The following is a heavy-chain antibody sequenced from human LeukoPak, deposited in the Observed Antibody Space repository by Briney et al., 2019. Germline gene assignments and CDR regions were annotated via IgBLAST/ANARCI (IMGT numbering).Heavy chain of an antibody. CDR1: GFTVSDNY. CDR2: MYSGGDT. D-gene: IGHD6-13*01. V-gene: IGHV3-53*01. J-gene: IGHJ5*02. CDR3: ARDAPQVPAAGVLAS. Sequence: GGSLRLSCAASGFTVSDNYMSWVRQAPGKGLEWVLVMYSGGDTYYANSVKGRFTFSRDISKNTLYLQMNDLRTEDTAMYYCARDAPQVPAAGVLASWGQGTLVIVSS.